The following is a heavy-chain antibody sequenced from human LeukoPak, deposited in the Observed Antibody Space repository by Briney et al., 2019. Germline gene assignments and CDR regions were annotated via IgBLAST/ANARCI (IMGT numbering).Heavy chain of an antibody. CDR3: ARGFRSNPHDAFDI. J-gene: IGHJ3*02. CDR2: LYSAGSI. Sequence: PGGSLRLSCTASGFTVSSNYMTWVRQAPGKGLEWVSLLYSAGSIYYADSVTGRFTISRDNSQNTLYLQMNSLRPDDTAVYYCARGFRSNPHDAFDIWGQGTMVTVSS. D-gene: IGHD1-26*01. CDR1: GFTVSSNY. V-gene: IGHV3-66*02.